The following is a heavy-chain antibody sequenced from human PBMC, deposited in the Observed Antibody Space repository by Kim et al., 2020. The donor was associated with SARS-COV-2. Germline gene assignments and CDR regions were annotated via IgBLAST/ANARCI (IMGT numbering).Heavy chain of an antibody. V-gene: IGHV3-23*01. CDR3: AKLRRQWLVRGGFDL. D-gene: IGHD6-19*01. J-gene: IGHJ2*01. Sequence: DSGKGRFTIPRDNAKNALCLQMNRLRAEDTAVYYCAKLRRQWLVRGGFDLWGRGTLVTVSS.